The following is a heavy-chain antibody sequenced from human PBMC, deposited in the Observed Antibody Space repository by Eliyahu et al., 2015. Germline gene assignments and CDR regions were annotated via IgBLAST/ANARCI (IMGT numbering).Heavy chain of an antibody. CDR1: GFTFSSXX. D-gene: IGHD6-25*01. CDR2: ISYDGSNK. V-gene: IGHV3-30*18. CDR3: AKDFAAAARIPLYYAMDV. Sequence: QVHLVESGGGVVQPGRSLRLSCVASGFTFSSXXMXWXRQAPGKGLGWVAVISYDGSNKYXGDSVKGRFTISRDNSKNTVNLQMNSLRAEDTAVYYCAKDFAAAARIPLYYAMDVWGHGTTV. J-gene: IGHJ6*02.